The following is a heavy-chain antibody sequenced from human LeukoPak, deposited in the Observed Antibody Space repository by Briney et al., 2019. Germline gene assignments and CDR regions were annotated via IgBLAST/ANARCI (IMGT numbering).Heavy chain of an antibody. D-gene: IGHD3-22*01. V-gene: IGHV4-34*01. CDR1: GGSFSGYY. Sequence: SETLSLTCAVYGGSFSGYYWSWIRQPPGKGLEWIGEINHSGSTNYNPSLKSRVTISVDTSKKQFSLKLSSMTAADTAVYYCVTYYFDSSGPKKNYWGQGTLVTVSS. J-gene: IGHJ4*02. CDR3: VTYYFDSSGPKKNY. CDR2: INHSGST.